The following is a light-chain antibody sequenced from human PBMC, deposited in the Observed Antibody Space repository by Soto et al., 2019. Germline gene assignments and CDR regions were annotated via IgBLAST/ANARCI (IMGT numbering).Light chain of an antibody. J-gene: IGKJ4*01. CDR1: QSVSSY. CDR3: QQRSNWPPAT. Sequence: ITQAPSSWPCSPRHRVTLSCRASQSVSSYLAWYQQKPGQAPRLLIYDAFNRATGIPARFSGSGSGTDFTLTISSLEPEDFAVYYCQQRSNWPPATFGGGTKV. V-gene: IGKV3-11*01. CDR2: DAF.